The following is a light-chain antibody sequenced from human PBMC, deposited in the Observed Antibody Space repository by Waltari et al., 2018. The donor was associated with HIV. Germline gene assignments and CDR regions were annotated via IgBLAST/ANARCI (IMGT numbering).Light chain of an antibody. CDR1: PTLLDGSYTNNC. CDR2: WAS. CDR3: QQCVAAPWP. Sequence: DIVMTQSLPSLTVSLGERATINCKSSPTLLDGSYTNNCLLWYQHKPGQSPKLLIDWASTLESGVPDRCSGSGSGTDFSLTISILQAEDVAVYYCQQCVAAPWPFGQGTKMEIK. V-gene: IGKV4-1*01. J-gene: IGKJ1*01.